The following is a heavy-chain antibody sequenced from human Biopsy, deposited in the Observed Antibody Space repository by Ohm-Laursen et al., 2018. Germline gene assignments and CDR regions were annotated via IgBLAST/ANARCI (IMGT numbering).Heavy chain of an antibody. Sequence: SLRLSCAASGFTLSYYSMTWVRQAPGKGLEWVSTINPSRSSMSYADSVKGRFTISRDNSNNSLYLQMNSLKAEDTAVYYCARDPNWGSGYWGQGTLVTVSS. J-gene: IGHJ4*02. V-gene: IGHV3-21*01. CDR3: ARDPNWGSGY. CDR1: GFTLSYYS. CDR2: INPSRSSM. D-gene: IGHD7-27*01.